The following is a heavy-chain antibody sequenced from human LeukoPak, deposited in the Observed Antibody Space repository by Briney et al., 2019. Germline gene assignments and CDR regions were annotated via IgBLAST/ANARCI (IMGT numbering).Heavy chain of an antibody. CDR1: GFTFSSYA. V-gene: IGHV3-30*04. Sequence: GGSLRLSCAASGFTFSSYAMHWVRQAPGKGLEWVAVISYDGSNKYYADSVKGRFTISRDNSKNTLHLQMNSLRAEDTAVYYCAREFYGSGSPFDYWGQGTLVTVSS. J-gene: IGHJ4*02. CDR3: AREFYGSGSPFDY. D-gene: IGHD3-10*01. CDR2: ISYDGSNK.